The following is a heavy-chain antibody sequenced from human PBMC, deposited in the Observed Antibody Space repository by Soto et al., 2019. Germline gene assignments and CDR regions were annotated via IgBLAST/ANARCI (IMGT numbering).Heavy chain of an antibody. D-gene: IGHD2-15*01. Sequence: EVQLVESGGGLVQPGGSLRLSCAASGFTFSSYVMHWVRQATGKGLEWVSAIGTAGDTYYPGSVKGRFTISRENAKNSLYLQMNSLRAEDTAVYYCATSSYCSGGSCYPIHDAFDIWGQGTMVTVSS. V-gene: IGHV3-13*01. J-gene: IGHJ3*02. CDR3: ATSSYCSGGSCYPIHDAFDI. CDR1: GFTFSSYV. CDR2: IGTAGDT.